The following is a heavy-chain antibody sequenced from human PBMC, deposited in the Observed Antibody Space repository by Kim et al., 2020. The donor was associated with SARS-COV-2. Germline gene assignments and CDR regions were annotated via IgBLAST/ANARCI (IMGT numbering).Heavy chain of an antibody. V-gene: IGHV4-39*01. CDR1: GGSISSSDYY. Sequence: SETLSLTCTVSGGSISSSDYYWGWIRQPPGKGLEWIGSIYLRGSTYYNPSLKSRGISVDMSRNQFSLKLSSVTAADTAIYYCARLHDYAVDYLGRGTLVIVSS. CDR3: ARLHDYAVDY. CDR2: IYLRGST. J-gene: IGHJ4*02. D-gene: IGHD4-17*01.